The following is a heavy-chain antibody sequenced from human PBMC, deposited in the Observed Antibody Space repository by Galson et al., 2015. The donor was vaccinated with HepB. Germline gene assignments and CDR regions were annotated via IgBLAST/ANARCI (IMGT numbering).Heavy chain of an antibody. D-gene: IGHD1-7*01. J-gene: IGHJ4*02. CDR1: GFPFSSYA. CDR2: ISATGVTT. Sequence: SLRLSCAASGFPFSSYAMTWVRQAPGKGLEWVSTISATGVTTYYADSVKGRFTISRDKPKNALYLQMDSLRAEDTAIYYCAKDLQSPRELRMRIGFDYWGQGSLVTVSS. CDR3: AKDLQSPRELRMRIGFDY. V-gene: IGHV3-23*01.